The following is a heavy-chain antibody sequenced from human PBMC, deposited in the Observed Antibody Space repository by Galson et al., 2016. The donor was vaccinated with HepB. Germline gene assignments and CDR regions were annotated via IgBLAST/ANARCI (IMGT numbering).Heavy chain of an antibody. D-gene: IGHD5-12*01. V-gene: IGHV3-33*08. CDR3: ARDQGWMATILYGMDV. CDR2: IWHDGSNK. J-gene: IGHJ6*04. CDR1: GFTFSSYG. Sequence: SLRLSCAASGFTFSSYGMHWVRQAPGMGLQWVAIIWHDGSNKFYADSVKGRFSISRDNTKNTLYLQMNSLRVEDTAVYYCARDQGWMATILYGMDVWGKGTTVNVYS.